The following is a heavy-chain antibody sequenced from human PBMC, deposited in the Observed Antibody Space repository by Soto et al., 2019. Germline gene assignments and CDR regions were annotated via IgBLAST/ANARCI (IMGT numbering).Heavy chain of an antibody. CDR2: IYWDDDK. V-gene: IGHV2-5*02. Sequence: QITLKESGPTLVKPTQTLTLTCTFSGFSLSTSGVGVGWIRQPPGKALEWLALIYWDDDKRYSPSLKSRLTITKDTSKNQVVLTMTNMDPVDTATYYCARVASGQLARFYYYYYGMDVWGQGTTVTVSS. J-gene: IGHJ6*02. CDR3: ARVASGQLARFYYYYYGMDV. CDR1: GFSLSTSGVG. D-gene: IGHD6-6*01.